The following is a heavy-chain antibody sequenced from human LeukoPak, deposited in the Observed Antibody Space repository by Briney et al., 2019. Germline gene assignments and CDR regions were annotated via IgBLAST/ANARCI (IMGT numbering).Heavy chain of an antibody. V-gene: IGHV3-7*01. CDR2: IKQDGSEK. J-gene: IGHJ3*02. Sequence: GGSLRLSCAASGFTFSSYWMSWVRQAPGKGLEWVANIKQDGSEKYYVDSVKGRFTISRDNAKNSLYLQMNSLRAEDTAVYYCARAPPDYYDSSGYASGAFDIWGQGTMVTVSS. CDR3: ARAPPDYYDSSGYASGAFDI. D-gene: IGHD3-22*01. CDR1: GFTFSSYW.